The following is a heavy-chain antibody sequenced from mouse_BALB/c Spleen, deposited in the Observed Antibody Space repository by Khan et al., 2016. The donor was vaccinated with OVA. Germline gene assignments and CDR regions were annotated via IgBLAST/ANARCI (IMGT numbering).Heavy chain of an antibody. V-gene: IGHV3-2*02. CDR1: GYSITSDYA. CDR3: ARIKGGNFDY. Sequence: EVKLLESGPGLVKPSQSLSLTCTVTGYSITSDYAWNWIRQFPGNNLECMGYISYCGNTKYTPSLKSRISITRDTSKNQFFLQLNSVTIEDTATYYCARIKGGNFDYWGQGTTLTVSS. CDR2: ISYCGNT. J-gene: IGHJ2*01.